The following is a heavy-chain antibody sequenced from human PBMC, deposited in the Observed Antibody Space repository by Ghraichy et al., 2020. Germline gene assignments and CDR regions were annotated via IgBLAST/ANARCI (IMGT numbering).Heavy chain of an antibody. Sequence: ASVKVSCKASGYTFNSYGISWVRQAPGQGLEWMGWISLYNGKTNYAQKLQGRVTMTTDTSTTTAYIELRSLRSDDTAVYYCARKKDYGDYPDAFDIWGQGTMVTVSS. CDR1: GYTFNSYG. J-gene: IGHJ3*02. D-gene: IGHD4-17*01. CDR3: ARKKDYGDYPDAFDI. V-gene: IGHV1-18*01. CDR2: ISLYNGKT.